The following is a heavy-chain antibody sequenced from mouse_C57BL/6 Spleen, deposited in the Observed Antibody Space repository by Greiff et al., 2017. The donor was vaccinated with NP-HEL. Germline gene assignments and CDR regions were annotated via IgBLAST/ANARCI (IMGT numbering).Heavy chain of an antibody. CDR1: GFTFSSYA. CDR2: ISSGGDYI. D-gene: IGHD4-1*01. V-gene: IGHV5-9-1*02. CDR3: TRANWAYYAMDY. J-gene: IGHJ4*01. Sequence: EVNLVESGEGLVKPGGSLKLSCAASGFTFSSYAMSWVRQTPEKRLEWVAYISSGGDYIYYADTVKGRFTISRDNARNTLYLQMSSLKSEDTAMYYCTRANWAYYAMDYWGQGTSVTVSS.